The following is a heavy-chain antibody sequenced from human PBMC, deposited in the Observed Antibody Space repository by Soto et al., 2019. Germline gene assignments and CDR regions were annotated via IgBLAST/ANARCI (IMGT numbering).Heavy chain of an antibody. CDR2: ISGSGGST. D-gene: IGHD2-2*01. CDR1: GFTFSSYA. J-gene: IGHJ4*02. Sequence: GGSLRLSCAASGFTFSSYAMSWVRQAAGKGLEWVSGISGSGGSTYYADSVKGRFTISRDNSKNTLYLQMNSLRAEDTAVYYCAKIMSGRYCSSSSCPGLDYWGQGTLVTVSS. CDR3: AKIMSGRYCSSSSCPGLDY. V-gene: IGHV3-23*01.